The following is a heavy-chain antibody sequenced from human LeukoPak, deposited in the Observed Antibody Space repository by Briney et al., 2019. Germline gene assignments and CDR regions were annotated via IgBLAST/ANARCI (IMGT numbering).Heavy chain of an antibody. V-gene: IGHV1-2*04. J-gene: IGHJ4*02. CDR3: AREKAYGGNSRGFDFDY. CDR2: INPNSGGT. CDR1: GYTFTTYG. Sequence: ASVKVSCKASGYTFTTYGISWVRQAPGQGLEWMGWINPNSGGTNYAQKFQGWVTMTRDTSISTAYMELSRLRSDDTAVYYCAREKAYGGNSRGFDFDYWGQGTLVTVSS. D-gene: IGHD4-23*01.